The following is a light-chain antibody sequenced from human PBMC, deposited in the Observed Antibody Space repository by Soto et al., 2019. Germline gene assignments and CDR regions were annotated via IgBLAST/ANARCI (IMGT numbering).Light chain of an antibody. J-gene: IGLJ3*02. V-gene: IGLV4-60*03. CDR3: ETWDSNTRV. CDR2: LEGSGSY. CDR1: IGHISYI. Sequence: QPVLTQSSSASASLGSSVKLTCTLSIGHISYIIAWHQQQPGKAPRYLMKLEGSGSYNKGSGVPDRFSGSSSGADRYLTISNLQSEDEADYYCETWDSNTRVFGGGTKLTVL.